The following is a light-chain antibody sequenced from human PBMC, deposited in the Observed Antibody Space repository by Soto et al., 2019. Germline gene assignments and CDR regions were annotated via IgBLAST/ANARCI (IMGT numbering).Light chain of an antibody. J-gene: IGLJ1*01. CDR3: SSYTTDSTYV. V-gene: IGLV2-14*01. CDR1: SSDVGGYNY. Sequence: QSALTQPASVSGSPGQSITISCTGTSSDVGGYNYVSWYQEHPGKAPKLMIYDVSNRPSGVSNRFSGSKSGNTASLTISGLQAEDAAEYYCSSYTTDSTYVFGTGTKLTVI. CDR2: DVS.